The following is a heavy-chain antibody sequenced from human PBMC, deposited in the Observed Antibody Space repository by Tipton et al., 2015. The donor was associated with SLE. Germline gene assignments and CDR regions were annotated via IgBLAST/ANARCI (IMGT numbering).Heavy chain of an antibody. V-gene: IGHV3-43*01. CDR3: AKDHAGYNGGPYY. CDR1: GFTLDDYS. CDR2: ISWDGGST. D-gene: IGHD5-24*01. J-gene: IGHJ4*02. Sequence: SLRLSCAASGFTLDDYSMHWVRQVPGKGLEWVCLISWDGGSTYYADSVKGRFTVSRDNTENSLYLQMNSLRTEDTAFYYCAKDHAGYNGGPYYWGQGTLVTVSS.